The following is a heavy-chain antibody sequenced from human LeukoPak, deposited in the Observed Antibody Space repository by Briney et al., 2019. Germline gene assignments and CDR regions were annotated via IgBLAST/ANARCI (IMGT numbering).Heavy chain of an antibody. V-gene: IGHV3-7*01. CDR3: ARESTYTYAYALDY. D-gene: IGHD3-16*01. CDR2: IKGDESEE. CDR1: GFTFGRHW. Sequence: HPGGSLRLSRAASGFTFGRHWMAWVRQAPGKGLEWVANIKGDESEEYCVDSVKGRFIISRDNAKNSLYLQMNSLRGEDTGVYYCARESTYTYAYALDYWGQGTLVTVSS. J-gene: IGHJ4*02.